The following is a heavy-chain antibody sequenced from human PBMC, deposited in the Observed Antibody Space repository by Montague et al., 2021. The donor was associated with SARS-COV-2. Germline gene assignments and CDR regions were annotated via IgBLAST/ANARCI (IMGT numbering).Heavy chain of an antibody. CDR1: GFSLSTSGMC. V-gene: IGHV2-70*01. CDR3: ARTHYDILTVSGYYGMDV. D-gene: IGHD3-9*01. J-gene: IGHJ6*02. Sequence: TLSLTCTVSGFSLSTSGMCVSWIRQPPGKALEWLALIDWDDDKYYSTSLKTRLTVSKDTSKNQVVLTMTNMDPVDTATYYCARTHYDILTVSGYYGMDVWGQGTTVTVSS. CDR2: IDWDDDK.